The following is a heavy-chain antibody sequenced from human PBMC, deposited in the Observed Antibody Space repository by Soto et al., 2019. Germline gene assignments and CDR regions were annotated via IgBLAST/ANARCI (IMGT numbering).Heavy chain of an antibody. Sequence: ELVQSGPEAREPGTSVKVSCRASGFSFGDSAVQWVRQGRGQRLEWIGWIVVVNGNTNYAQKFEGRVTLTRDASTSTSHMELTSLSSEDTAVYFCAVTDLPFRPLTEPTENGMDVWGQGTKVTVSS. D-gene: IGHD3-3*02. J-gene: IGHJ6*02. CDR1: GFSFGDSA. V-gene: IGHV1-58*01. CDR3: AVTDLPFRPLTEPTENGMDV. CDR2: IVVVNGNT.